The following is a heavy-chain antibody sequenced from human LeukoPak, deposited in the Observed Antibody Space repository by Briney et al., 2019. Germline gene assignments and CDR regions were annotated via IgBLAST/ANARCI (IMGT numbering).Heavy chain of an antibody. D-gene: IGHD3-10*01. V-gene: IGHV1-18*01. CDR2: ISAYNGNT. CDR1: GYTFTSYG. J-gene: IGHJ6*02. CDR3: ARDKGVSGSGSYYDYYYYYYGMDV. Sequence: ASVKVSCKASGYTFTSYGISWVRQAPGQGLEWMGWISAYNGNTNYAQKLQGRVTMTTDTSTSTAYKELRSLRSDDTAVYYCARDKGVSGSGSYYDYYYYYYGMDVWGQGTTVTVSS.